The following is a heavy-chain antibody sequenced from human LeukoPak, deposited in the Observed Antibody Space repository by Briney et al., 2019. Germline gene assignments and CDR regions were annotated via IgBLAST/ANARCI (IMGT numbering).Heavy chain of an antibody. CDR2: ISWNSGSI. CDR3: ARGRRFGYCSSTSCYSAPPGGYYMDV. V-gene: IGHV3-9*01. D-gene: IGHD2-2*03. Sequence: PGGSLRLSCAVSGFTFDDYAMHWVRQAPGKGLEWVSGISWNSGSIGYADSVKGRFTISRDNAKNSLYLQMNSLRAEDTAVYYCARGRRFGYCSSTSCYSAPPGGYYMDVWGKGTTVTVSS. CDR1: GFTFDDYA. J-gene: IGHJ6*03.